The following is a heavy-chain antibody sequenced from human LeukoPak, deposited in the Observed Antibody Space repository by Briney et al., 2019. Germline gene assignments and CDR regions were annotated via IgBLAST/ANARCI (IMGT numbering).Heavy chain of an antibody. D-gene: IGHD3-10*01. J-gene: IGHJ4*02. Sequence: GGSLRLSCAASGFTFNNYAMSWVRQAPRQGLELVSAISPGGSDTYYADSLRGRFTISRDNSKKTLSLQMSSLRAEDSAVYYCAKRGGYETMAAFDYWGQGTLVTVSS. CDR3: AKRGGYETMAAFDY. CDR2: ISPGGSDT. CDR1: GFTFNNYA. V-gene: IGHV3-23*01.